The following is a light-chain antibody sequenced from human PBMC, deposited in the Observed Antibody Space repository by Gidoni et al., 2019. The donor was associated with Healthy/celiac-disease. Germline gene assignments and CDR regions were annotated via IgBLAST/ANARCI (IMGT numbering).Light chain of an antibody. CDR1: QGIRSY. J-gene: IGKJ4*01. CDR2: AAS. V-gene: IGKV1-9*01. CDR3: QQLNSYPL. Sequence: DIQLTQSPSFLSASVGDRVTITCRASQGIRSYLAWYQQKPGKAPKLLLYAASTLQSGVPSRFSGSGSGAEFTLTISSLQPEDFATYYCQQLNSYPLFXGXTKVGIK.